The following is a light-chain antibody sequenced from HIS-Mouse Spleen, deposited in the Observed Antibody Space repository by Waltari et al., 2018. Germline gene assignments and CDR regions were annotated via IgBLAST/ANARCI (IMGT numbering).Light chain of an antibody. Sequence: DIQMTQSPSSLSASVGDRVTITCRASQSISSYLNWYQQKPGKAPKLLIYAASSLQSGVPSRFSGSGSGTAFTLTISSLQPEDFATYYCQQSYSTPGTFGQGTKVEIK. J-gene: IGKJ1*01. CDR1: QSISSY. V-gene: IGKV1-39*01. CDR2: AAS. CDR3: QQSYSTPGT.